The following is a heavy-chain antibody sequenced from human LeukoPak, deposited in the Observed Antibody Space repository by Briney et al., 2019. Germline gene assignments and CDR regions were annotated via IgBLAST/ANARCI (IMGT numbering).Heavy chain of an antibody. D-gene: IGHD2/OR15-2a*01. Sequence: SETLSLTCTVSGGSISSYYWSWIRQPPGKGLEWIGYIYYSGSTYYNPSLKSRVTISVDTSKNQFSLKLSSVTAADTAVYYCATVGNSCLDYWAQGTLVTVSS. CDR3: ATVGNSCLDY. CDR1: GGSISSYY. V-gene: IGHV4-59*12. CDR2: IYYSGST. J-gene: IGHJ4*02.